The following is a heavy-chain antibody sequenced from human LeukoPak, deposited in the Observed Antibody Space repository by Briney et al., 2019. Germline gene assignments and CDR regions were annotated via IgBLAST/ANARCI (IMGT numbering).Heavy chain of an antibody. D-gene: IGHD1-26*01. CDR1: GFIFSGCA. CDR2: IRGSGGTT. V-gene: IGHV3-23*01. Sequence: AGGSLRLSCAASGFIFSGCAMSWVRQAPGKGLEWVSAIRGSGGTTYYADSVKGRFTISRDNSKNTLYLQMNSLRAEDTAVYYCAKDRLAVGGPNWFDPWGQGTLVTVSS. J-gene: IGHJ5*02. CDR3: AKDRLAVGGPNWFDP.